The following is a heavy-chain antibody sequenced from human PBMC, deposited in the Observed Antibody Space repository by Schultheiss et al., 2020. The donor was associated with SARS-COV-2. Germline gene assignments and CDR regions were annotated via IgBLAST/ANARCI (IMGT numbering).Heavy chain of an antibody. CDR3: ARTIPNSGSYFGFWFDP. CDR2: INAGIGNT. J-gene: IGHJ5*02. CDR1: GYTFTSYA. Sequence: ASVKVSCKASGYTFTSYAMHWVRQAPGQRLEWMGWINAGIGNTKYSQKFQGRVTITRDTSASTAYMELSSLRSEDTAVYYCARTIPNSGSYFGFWFDPWGQGTLVTVSS. V-gene: IGHV1-3*01. D-gene: IGHD1-26*01.